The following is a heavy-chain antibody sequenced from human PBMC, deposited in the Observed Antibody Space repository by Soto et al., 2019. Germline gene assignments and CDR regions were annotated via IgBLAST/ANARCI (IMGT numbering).Heavy chain of an antibody. CDR1: GGTFSSNA. Sequence: QPQLVQTGAELKKPGSSVKVSCKASGGTFSSNAISWVRQAPGQGLEWLGGIIPIYDTSNYAEKFQGRVTISADRSTSTAYMELRSLRSEDTAVYYCARGAVISVIPPRYTTDVWGQGTTVTVSS. J-gene: IGHJ6*02. D-gene: IGHD3-16*02. CDR2: IIPIYDTS. CDR3: ARGAVISVIPPRYTTDV. V-gene: IGHV1-69*06.